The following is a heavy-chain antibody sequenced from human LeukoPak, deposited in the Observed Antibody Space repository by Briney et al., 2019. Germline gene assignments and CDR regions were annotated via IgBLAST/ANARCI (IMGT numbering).Heavy chain of an antibody. CDR2: ISWNSGSI. CDR3: AKVAEIVVVVAPDN. CDR1: GFTFDDYA. Sequence: GRSLRLSCAASGFTFDDYAMHWVRQAPGKGLEWVSGISWNSGSIGYADSVKGRFTISRDNSKNTLYLQMNSLRAEDTAVYYCAKVAEIVVVVAPDNWGQGTLVTVSS. V-gene: IGHV3-9*01. D-gene: IGHD2-15*01. J-gene: IGHJ4*02.